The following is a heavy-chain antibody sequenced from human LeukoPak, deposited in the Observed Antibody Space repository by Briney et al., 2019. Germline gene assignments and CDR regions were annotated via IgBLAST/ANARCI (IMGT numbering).Heavy chain of an antibody. CDR3: TATAGRAAAGTGFDY. CDR1: GFTFSGSA. Sequence: SGGSLSLSCAASGFTFSGSAMHWVRQASGKGREWVGRIRSKANSYATVYAASVKDRFTISRDDSKNTAYLQMNSLKTEDTAVYYCTATAGRAAAGTGFDYWGQGTLVTVSS. J-gene: IGHJ4*02. CDR2: IRSKANSYAT. D-gene: IGHD6-13*01. V-gene: IGHV3-73*01.